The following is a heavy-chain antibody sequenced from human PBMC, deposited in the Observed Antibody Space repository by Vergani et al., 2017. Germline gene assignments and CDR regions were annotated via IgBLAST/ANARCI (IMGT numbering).Heavy chain of an antibody. V-gene: IGHV3-7*01. Sequence: EVQLIQSGGGLIQPGGSLRLSCVVSGFTFSRYWMAWVRQAPGKGLEWGANIKRDGSEKNYGDSVKGRFTISRDNTKNSLYLQMNSLRAEDTAVYYWASHEYGGDAYWGQGTLVTVSS. CDR2: IKRDGSEK. CDR1: GFTFSRYW. J-gene: IGHJ4*02. CDR3: ASHEYGGDAY. D-gene: IGHD3-16*01.